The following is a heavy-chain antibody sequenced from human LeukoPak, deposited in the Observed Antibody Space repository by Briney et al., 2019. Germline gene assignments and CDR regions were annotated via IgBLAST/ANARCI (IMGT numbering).Heavy chain of an antibody. CDR1: GGSISSYY. V-gene: IGHV4-59*01. CDR2: IYYSGST. Sequence: SETLSLTCTVSGGSISSYYWSWLRQPPGKGLEWLGYIYYSGSTNYNPSLKSRVTISVDTSKNQFSLKLSSVTAADTAVYYCARDGYGDYIFDYWGQGTLVTVSS. J-gene: IGHJ4*02. CDR3: ARDGYGDYIFDY. D-gene: IGHD4-17*01.